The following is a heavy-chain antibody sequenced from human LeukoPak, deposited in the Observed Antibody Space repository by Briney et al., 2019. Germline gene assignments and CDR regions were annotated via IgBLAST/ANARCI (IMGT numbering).Heavy chain of an antibody. CDR2: INPNSGGT. V-gene: IGHV1-2*02. CDR1: GYTFTGYY. J-gene: IGHJ4*02. D-gene: IGHD5-18*01. Sequence: ASVKVSCKASGYTFTGYYMHWVRQAPGQGLEWMGWINPNSGGTNYAKKFQGRVTMTRDTSISTAYMELSRLRSDDTAVYYCARLTVPGYSYGYKFFDYWGQGTLVTVSS. CDR3: ARLTVPGYSYGYKFFDY.